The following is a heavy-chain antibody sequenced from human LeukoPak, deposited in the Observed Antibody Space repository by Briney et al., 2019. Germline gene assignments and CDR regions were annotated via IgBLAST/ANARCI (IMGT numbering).Heavy chain of an antibody. D-gene: IGHD3-22*01. CDR2: INPNSGGT. CDR3: ARITYYYDSSGYYPRFDY. CDR1: GYTFTGYY. Sequence: ASVKVSCKASGYTFTGYYMHWVRQAPGQGLEWMGWINPNSGGTNYAQKFQGRVTMTRDTSISTAYMELSRLRSDDTAVYYCARITYYYDSSGYYPRFDYWGQGTLVTVSS. V-gene: IGHV1-2*02. J-gene: IGHJ4*02.